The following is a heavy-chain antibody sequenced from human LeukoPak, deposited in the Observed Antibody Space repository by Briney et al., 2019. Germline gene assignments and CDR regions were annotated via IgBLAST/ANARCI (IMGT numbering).Heavy chain of an antibody. D-gene: IGHD2-2*01. CDR2: FNPNNGGT. CDR3: ARGEVPAAMRY. V-gene: IGHV1-2*02. CDR1: GYTFIDYY. J-gene: IGHJ4*02. Sequence: ASVKVSCKASGYTFIDYYIHWVRQAPGQGLEWMGWFNPNNGGTSYAQKFQGRVTMTSDTPVTTAYMELSRLTSDDTAVYYCARGEVPAAMRYWGQGTLVTVSS.